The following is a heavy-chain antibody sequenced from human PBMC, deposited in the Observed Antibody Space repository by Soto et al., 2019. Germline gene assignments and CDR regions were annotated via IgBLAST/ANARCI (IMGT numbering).Heavy chain of an antibody. CDR2: IIPIFGTA. V-gene: IGHV1-69*06. D-gene: IGHD5-18*01. CDR3: ARDVMVQLWISGSGYFDY. Sequence: QVQLVQSGAEVKKPGSSVKVSCKASGGTFSSYAISWVRQAPGQGLEWMGGIIPIFGTANYAQKFQGRVTITADKSTSTAYMELSSLRSDDTAVYYCARDVMVQLWISGSGYFDYWGQGTLVTVSS. CDR1: GGTFSSYA. J-gene: IGHJ4*02.